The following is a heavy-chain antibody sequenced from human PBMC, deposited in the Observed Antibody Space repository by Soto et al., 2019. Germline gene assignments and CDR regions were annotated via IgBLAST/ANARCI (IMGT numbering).Heavy chain of an antibody. Sequence: ASVKVSCKASGYTFTNYDINWVRQAPGQGLEWMGWMNPNSGHTGFARKFQGRVTMTKSTTIRTAYMELSSLKSEDTAVYYCAKSSGGSYRAFDYWGQGTLVTVSS. CDR1: GYTFTNYD. D-gene: IGHD3-22*01. CDR2: MNPNSGHT. J-gene: IGHJ4*02. V-gene: IGHV1-8*01. CDR3: AKSSGGSYRAFDY.